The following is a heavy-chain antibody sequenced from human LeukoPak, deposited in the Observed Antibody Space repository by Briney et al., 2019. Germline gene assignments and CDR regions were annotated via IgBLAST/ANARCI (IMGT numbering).Heavy chain of an antibody. CDR2: IYYTGST. V-gene: IGHV4-59*01. Sequence: SETLSLTCAVYGGSFSGYYWSWIRQPPGKGLEWIGYIYYTGSTNYNPSLKSRVTISVDTSKNQFSLKLTSVTAADTAVYYCARVGYGSGSYYRTQTFDYWGQGALVTVSS. D-gene: IGHD3-10*01. CDR1: GGSFSGYY. CDR3: ARVGYGSGSYYRTQTFDY. J-gene: IGHJ4*02.